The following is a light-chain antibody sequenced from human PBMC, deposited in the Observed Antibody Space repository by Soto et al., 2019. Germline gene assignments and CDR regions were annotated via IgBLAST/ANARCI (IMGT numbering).Light chain of an antibody. CDR3: QSYDSSRSGNVV. J-gene: IGLJ2*01. V-gene: IGLV1-40*01. CDR2: GNS. Sequence: QSVLTQPPSVSGAPGQRVTISCTGSSSNIGAGYDVHWYQQLPGTAPKLLIYGNSNRPSGVPDRFSGSKSGTSASLAITGLQAEDEADYYCQSYDSSRSGNVVFGGGTKLTVL. CDR1: SSNIGAGYD.